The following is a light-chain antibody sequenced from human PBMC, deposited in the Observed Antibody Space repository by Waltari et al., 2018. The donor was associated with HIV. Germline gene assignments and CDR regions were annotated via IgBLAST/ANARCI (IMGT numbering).Light chain of an antibody. Sequence: QSALTQPPSASGSPGQSVTISCTGPSSDIGAYNYVSWFQQHPGKAPKLMIFDVSKRPSGVPDRFSGSKSGNTASLTVSGLQAEDEADYYCASHAGSKDVFGGGTKLTVL. CDR3: ASHAGSKDV. CDR2: DVS. CDR1: SSDIGAYNY. V-gene: IGLV2-8*01. J-gene: IGLJ2*01.